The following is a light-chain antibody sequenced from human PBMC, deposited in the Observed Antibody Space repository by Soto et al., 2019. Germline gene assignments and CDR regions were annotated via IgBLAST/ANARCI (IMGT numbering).Light chain of an antibody. V-gene: IGKV4-1*01. CDR2: WAS. CDR1: QSVLYSSNNNNY. J-gene: IGKJ5*01. Sequence: DIVMTQSPDSLAVSLGERASINCKSSQSVLYSSNNNNYLAWYQQKPGQPPKLLIYWASTRESGVPDRFSGSGSVTDFTLTIISLQAEDVAVYFCQQYNFSPITXGXGTPLEIK. CDR3: QQYNFSPIT.